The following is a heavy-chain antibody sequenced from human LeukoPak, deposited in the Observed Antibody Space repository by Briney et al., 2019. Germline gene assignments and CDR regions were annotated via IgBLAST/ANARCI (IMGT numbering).Heavy chain of an antibody. CDR1: GVSISSYY. D-gene: IGHD3-22*01. Sequence: PSETLSLTCTVSGVSISSYYWSWIRQPPGKGLEWIGEINHSGSTNYNPSLKSRVTISVDTSKNQFSLKLSSVTAADTAVYYCARATRGYSTGVDDSSGIGYYYYYGMDVWGQGTTVTVSS. CDR3: ARATRGYSTGVDDSSGIGYYYYYGMDV. CDR2: INHSGST. V-gene: IGHV4-34*01. J-gene: IGHJ6*02.